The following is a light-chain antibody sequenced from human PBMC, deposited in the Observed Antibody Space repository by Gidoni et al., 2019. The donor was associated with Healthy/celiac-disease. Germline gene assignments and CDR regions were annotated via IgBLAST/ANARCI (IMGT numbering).Light chain of an antibody. CDR1: QSISSY. J-gene: IGKJ1*01. CDR2: AAS. CDR3: QQIYSTPTWP. V-gene: IGKV1-39*01. Sequence: DIQMKQSPSSLSASVGDRVTITCRASQSISSYVNWYQQKPGKAPKLLLYAASSLPSGVPSRISGSVSVTDFTLTISILQPEDFATYYCQQIYSTPTWPFGQXTKVESK.